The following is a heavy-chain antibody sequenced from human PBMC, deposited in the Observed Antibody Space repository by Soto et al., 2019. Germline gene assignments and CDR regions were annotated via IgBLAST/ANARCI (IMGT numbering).Heavy chain of an antibody. CDR2: VSYSGST. V-gene: IGHV4-59*01. J-gene: IGHJ5*02. CDR1: GGSISSYY. D-gene: IGHD2-2*01. CDR3: ARDGGLYCSSTNCYPSWFDP. Sequence: PSETLSLTCTVSGGSISSYYWSWIRQPPGKGLEWIGYVSYSGSTNYNPSLKSRVTISVDTSKNQFSLKLSSVTAADTAVYYCARDGGLYCSSTNCYPSWFDPWGQGTLVTVSS.